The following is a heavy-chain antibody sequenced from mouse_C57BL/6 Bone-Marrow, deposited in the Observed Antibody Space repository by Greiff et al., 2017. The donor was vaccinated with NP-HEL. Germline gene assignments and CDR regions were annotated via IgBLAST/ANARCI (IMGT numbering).Heavy chain of an antibody. CDR1: GYSITSGYD. Sequence: DVKLVESGPGMVKPSQSLSLTCTVTGYSITSGYDWHWIRHFPGNKLEWMGYISYSGSTNYNPSLKSRISITHDTSKNHFFLKLNSVTTEDTATYYCARSSGYVNYYAMDYWGQGTSVTVSS. V-gene: IGHV3-1*01. CDR2: ISYSGST. J-gene: IGHJ4*01. CDR3: ARSSGYVNYYAMDY. D-gene: IGHD3-2*02.